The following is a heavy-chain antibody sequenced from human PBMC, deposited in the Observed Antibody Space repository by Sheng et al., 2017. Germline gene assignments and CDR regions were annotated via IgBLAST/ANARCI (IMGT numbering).Heavy chain of an antibody. CDR3: ARGMWPTGDGFDI. CDR1: GFTAYNSY. Sequence: EVQLVESGGGLVHPGGSLRLSCATSGFTAYNSYMTWVRQAPGKGLEWISVIYVNGNIYYADSVKGRFTIPRDSSRSTVFLQMDGLRVEDTAVYYCARGMWPTGDGFDIWGQGTVVTVSS. D-gene: IGHD4-4*01. V-gene: IGHV3-66*02. J-gene: IGHJ3*02. CDR2: IYVNGNI.